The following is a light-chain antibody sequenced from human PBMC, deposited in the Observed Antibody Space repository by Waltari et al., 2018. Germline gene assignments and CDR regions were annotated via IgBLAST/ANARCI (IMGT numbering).Light chain of an antibody. CDR2: VAS. CDR3: QQSYSPLFT. Sequence: DIQMTQSPSSLSASVGDRVSITCRASQSISSYLNWYQQKPGKAPKPLIYVASSLQSGVPSRFSGSGSGTDFTLTISSLQPEDFATYYCQQSYSPLFTFGPGTKVDIK. CDR1: QSISSY. V-gene: IGKV1-39*01. J-gene: IGKJ3*01.